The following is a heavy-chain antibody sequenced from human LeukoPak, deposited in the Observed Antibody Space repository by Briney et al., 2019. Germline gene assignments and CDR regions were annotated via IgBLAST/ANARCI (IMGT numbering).Heavy chain of an antibody. CDR3: ARAMRPYGNDALDI. V-gene: IGHV4-59*08. CDR1: SGSISSYY. J-gene: IGHJ3*02. Sequence: SETLSLTCTVSSGSISSYYWSWIRQPPEKGLEWMGYIYYSGSTNYNPSLKSRATISVDTSKSQISLKLASVTAADTALYDCARAMRPYGNDALDIWGQGTMVTVSS. D-gene: IGHD3-10*01. CDR2: IYYSGST.